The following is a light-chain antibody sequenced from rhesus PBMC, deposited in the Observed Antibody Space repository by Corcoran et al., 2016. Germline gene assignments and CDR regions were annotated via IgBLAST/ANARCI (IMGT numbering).Light chain of an antibody. CDR1: SSDIGGYNY. V-gene: IGLV2-32*02. J-gene: IGLJ1*01. Sequence: QAALTQPRSVCGSTGQSVTISCTETSSDIGGYNYVSWYQQHPGTAPKLMIYEVRQRASGVADRFAGSKSGNTASLPISGLQAEDEADYYCSSNAGSNIYIFGAWTRLTVL. CDR2: EVR. CDR3: SSNAGSNIYI.